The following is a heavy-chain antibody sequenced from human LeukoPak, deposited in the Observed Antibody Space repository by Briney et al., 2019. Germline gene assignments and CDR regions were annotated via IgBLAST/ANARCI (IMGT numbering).Heavy chain of an antibody. CDR3: ARVIVVVVAVLNWFDP. Sequence: SETLSLTCAVYGGSFGGYYWSWIRQPPGKGLEWIGEINHSGSTNYNPSLKSRVTISVDTSKNQFSLKLSSVTAADTAVYYCARVIVVVVAVLNWFDPWGQGTLVTVSS. V-gene: IGHV4-34*01. CDR1: GGSFGGYY. J-gene: IGHJ5*02. CDR2: INHSGST. D-gene: IGHD2-15*01.